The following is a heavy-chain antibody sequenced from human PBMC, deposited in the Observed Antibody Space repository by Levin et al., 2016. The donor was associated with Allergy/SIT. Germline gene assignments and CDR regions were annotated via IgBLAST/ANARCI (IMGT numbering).Heavy chain of an antibody. D-gene: IGHD3-9*01. V-gene: IGHV3-48*02. CDR3: ARLTGRAFDY. Sequence: GGSLRLSCADSGFTFSTYSMNWVRQAPGKGLEWVSHISSSSTIYYADSVKGRFTISRDNAKNSLYLQMNSLRDEDTAIYYCARLTGRAFDYWGQGTLVTVSS. J-gene: IGHJ4*02. CDR2: ISSSSTI. CDR1: GFTFSTYS.